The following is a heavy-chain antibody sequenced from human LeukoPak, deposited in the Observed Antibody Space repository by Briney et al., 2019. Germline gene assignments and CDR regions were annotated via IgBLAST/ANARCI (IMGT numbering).Heavy chain of an antibody. V-gene: IGHV1-69*01. J-gene: IGHJ3*02. Sequence: ASVKVSCKASGGTFSSYAISWVRQAPGQGLEWLGGIIPIFGTANYAQKLQGRVTITADESTSTAYMELSSLRSEDTAVYYCARVSDSRDGYNYDAFDIWGQGTMVTVSS. D-gene: IGHD5-24*01. CDR2: IIPIFGTA. CDR1: GGTFSSYA. CDR3: ARVSDSRDGYNYDAFDI.